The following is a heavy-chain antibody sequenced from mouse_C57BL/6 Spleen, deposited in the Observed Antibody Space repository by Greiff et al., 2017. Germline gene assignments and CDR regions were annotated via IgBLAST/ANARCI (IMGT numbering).Heavy chain of an antibody. CDR1: GYTFTSYW. CDR3: ARHYDYEGTGFDY. Sequence: QVQLQQPGAELVRPGSSVKLSCKASGYTFTSYWIDWVKQRPGQGLEWIGNIYPSDSETHYNQKFKDKATLTVDKSSSTAYMQHSSLTSEDSAVYYCARHYDYEGTGFDYWGQGTTRTVSS. D-gene: IGHD2-4*01. CDR2: IYPSDSET. V-gene: IGHV1-61*01. J-gene: IGHJ2*01.